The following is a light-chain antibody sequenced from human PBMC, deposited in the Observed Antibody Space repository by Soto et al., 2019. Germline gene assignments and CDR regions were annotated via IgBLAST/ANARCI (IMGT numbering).Light chain of an antibody. V-gene: IGLV2-11*01. Sequence: QSALTQPRSVSGSPGQSVTISCTGTSSDVGGHNLVSWYQQQPGKAPKLVIYDVSKWPSGVPDRFVGSKSGNTVSLTISGLHAEFEADYYCCSYACSSLWVFGGGTKVTVL. CDR2: DVS. CDR3: CSYACSSLWV. J-gene: IGLJ3*02. CDR1: SSDVGGHNL.